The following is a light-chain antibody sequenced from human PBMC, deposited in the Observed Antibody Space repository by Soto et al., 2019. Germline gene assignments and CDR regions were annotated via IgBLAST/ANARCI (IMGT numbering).Light chain of an antibody. Sequence: LTQPASLSWSPRQAIPLPFHGTSSHIGAYDYVSCYQQHPSKAPKLMISEVNSRPAGVSNRFSGSKSGNTAYLTISGLQVEDEAEYFCFSFTTTSTHVFGTGTKVTVL. CDR1: SSHIGAYDY. CDR2: EVN. CDR3: FSFTTTSTHV. V-gene: IGLV2-14*01. J-gene: IGLJ1*01.